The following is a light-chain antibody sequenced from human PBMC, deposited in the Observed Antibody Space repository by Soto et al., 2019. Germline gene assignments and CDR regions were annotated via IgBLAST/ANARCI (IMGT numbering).Light chain of an antibody. Sequence: QSVLTQAPSASRTPGQRVTISCSGSDSNIGSNTVNWYQQLPGTAPKLLIYSNIQRPSGVPDRFSGSKSGTSASLAISGLQSEDEADYYCAAWDDSLNGYVFGTGTKVTVL. V-gene: IGLV1-44*01. CDR2: SNI. CDR3: AAWDDSLNGYV. CDR1: DSNIGSNT. J-gene: IGLJ1*01.